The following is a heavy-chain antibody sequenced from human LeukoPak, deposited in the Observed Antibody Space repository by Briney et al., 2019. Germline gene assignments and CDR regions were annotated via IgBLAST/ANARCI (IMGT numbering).Heavy chain of an antibody. D-gene: IGHD2-15*01. CDR3: ARDVGRYCSGGTCHVPSDY. CDR2: IYHTGST. CDR1: GGXISSSNW. V-gene: IGHV4-4*02. Sequence: SETLSPTCGVSGGXISSSNWWSWVRQPPGKGLEWLGEIYHTGSTNYNPSLKSRVTISVDKSKNQFSLKLSSVTAADTAVYYCARDVGRYCSGGTCHVPSDYWGQGTLVTVSS. J-gene: IGHJ4*02.